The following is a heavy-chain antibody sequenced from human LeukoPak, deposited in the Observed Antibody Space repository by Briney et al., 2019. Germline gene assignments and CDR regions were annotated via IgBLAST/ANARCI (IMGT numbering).Heavy chain of an antibody. CDR3: ATDIVVVPADLFDY. J-gene: IGHJ4*02. V-gene: IGHV1-24*01. CDR1: GYTLTELS. CDR2: LDPEDGET. D-gene: IGHD2-2*01. Sequence: GASVKVSCKVSGYTLTELSMHWVRQAPGKGLEWMGGLDPEDGETIYAQKFQGRVTMTEDTSTDTAYMELSSLRSEDTAVYYCATDIVVVPADLFDYWGQGTLVTVSS.